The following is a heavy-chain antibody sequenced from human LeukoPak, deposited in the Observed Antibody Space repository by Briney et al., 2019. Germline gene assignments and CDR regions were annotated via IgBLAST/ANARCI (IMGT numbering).Heavy chain of an antibody. CDR1: GGSISSGSYY. Sequence: SETLSLTCTVSGGSISSGSYYWSWIRQPAGKGLEWIGRIYTSGSTNYNPSLESRVTISVDTSKNQFSLKLSSVTAADTAVYYCARDSIHYAHTYWGQGTMVTVSS. CDR3: ARDSIHYAHTY. V-gene: IGHV4-61*02. J-gene: IGHJ3*01. CDR2: IYTSGST. D-gene: IGHD2-2*01.